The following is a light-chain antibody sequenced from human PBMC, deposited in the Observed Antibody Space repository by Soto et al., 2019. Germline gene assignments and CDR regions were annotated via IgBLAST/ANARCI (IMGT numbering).Light chain of an antibody. CDR2: EVS. CDR1: SSDVGGYNY. CDR3: SSYTSSITSVI. J-gene: IGLJ2*01. Sequence: QPVLTQPASVSGSPGQSITVSCTGTSSDVGGYNYVSWYQQHPGKAPKLLIYEVSHRPSGVSNRFSGSKSGNTASLTISGLQAEDEADYYCSSYTSSITSVIFGGGTKLTVL. V-gene: IGLV2-14*01.